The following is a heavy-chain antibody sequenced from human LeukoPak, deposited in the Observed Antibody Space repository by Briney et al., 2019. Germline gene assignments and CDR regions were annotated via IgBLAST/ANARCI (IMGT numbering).Heavy chain of an antibody. V-gene: IGHV1-3*04. CDR3: ARVGYSGYDSRPVFNY. Sequence: ASVKVSCKASGYTFASYAMHWVRQAPGQRLGWMGWINTGNGNTKYSQKFQGRVTITRATSASTAYMELSSLRSEDTSVYYCARVGYSGYDSRPVFNYWGQGTLVTVSS. CDR2: INTGNGNT. D-gene: IGHD5-12*01. CDR1: GYTFASYA. J-gene: IGHJ4*02.